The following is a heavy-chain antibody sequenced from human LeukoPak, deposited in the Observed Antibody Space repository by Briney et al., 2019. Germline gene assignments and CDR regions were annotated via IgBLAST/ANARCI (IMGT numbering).Heavy chain of an antibody. Sequence: GGSLRLSCAASGFTFSSYAMSWVRQAPGKGLEWVSAISGSGGSTYYADSVKGRFTISRDNSKYTVYLQMNSLRAEDTAIYYCAKDRPNYFGTNGHYYRRDGDFWGQGTLVTVSS. V-gene: IGHV3-23*01. CDR2: ISGSGGST. CDR1: GFTFSSYA. J-gene: IGHJ4*02. CDR3: AKDRPNYFGTNGHYYRRDGDF. D-gene: IGHD3-22*01.